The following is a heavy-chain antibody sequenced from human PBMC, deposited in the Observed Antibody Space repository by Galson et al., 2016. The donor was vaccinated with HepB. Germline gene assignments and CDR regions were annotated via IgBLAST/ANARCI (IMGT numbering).Heavy chain of an antibody. CDR3: ARVPMPATYYYGMDV. J-gene: IGHJ6*02. D-gene: IGHD2-2*01. CDR1: GFTFSSHA. V-gene: IGHV3-21*01. CDR2: ISSSSSSI. Sequence: SLRLSCAASGFTFSSHAMSWVRQAPGKGLEWVSSISSSSSSISYADSVKGRFTISRDNAKKSVYLQMNSLRAEDTAVYYCARVPMPATYYYGMDVWGQGTTVIVSS.